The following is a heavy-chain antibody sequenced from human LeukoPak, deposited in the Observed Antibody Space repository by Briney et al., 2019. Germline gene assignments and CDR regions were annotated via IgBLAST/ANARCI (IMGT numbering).Heavy chain of an antibody. CDR2: IIADGELP. J-gene: IGHJ6*04. Sequence: GGSLRLSCEASGFTFRGFLMHWVRQAPGKGLEWVSSIIADGELPYYAASVKGRFTISRDNSKNTLNLQMSSPRAEDTALYYCAKRGVQGYMDVWGTGSTVIVSS. CDR3: AKRGVQGYMDV. D-gene: IGHD1-26*01. CDR1: GFTFRGFL. V-gene: IGHV3-23*01.